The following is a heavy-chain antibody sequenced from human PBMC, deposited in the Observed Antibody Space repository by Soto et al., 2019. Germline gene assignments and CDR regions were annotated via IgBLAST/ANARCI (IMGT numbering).Heavy chain of an antibody. V-gene: IGHV3-9*01. Sequence: EVQLVESGGGLVQPGRSLRLSCAASGFTFDDYAMHWVRQAPGKGLEWVSGISWNSGSIGYADSVKGRFTISRDNAKNSLYLQMNSLRAEDTALYYCAKDRGDCYNRSPLDYWGQGTLVTVSS. CDR2: ISWNSGSI. CDR3: AKDRGDCYNRSPLDY. CDR1: GFTFDDYA. J-gene: IGHJ4*02. D-gene: IGHD2-21*01.